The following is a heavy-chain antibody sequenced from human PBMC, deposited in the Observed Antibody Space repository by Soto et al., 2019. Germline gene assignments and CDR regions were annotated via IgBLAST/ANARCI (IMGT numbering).Heavy chain of an antibody. CDR1: GGSISSGGYY. J-gene: IGHJ5*02. CDR2: IYYSGRT. CDR3: ARAFSDSSSFFDP. D-gene: IGHD6-13*01. V-gene: IGHV4-31*03. Sequence: QVQLQESGPGLVKPSQTLSLTCTVSGGSISSGGYYWSWIRQHPGKGLEWIGNIYYSGRTYYNPSLKSRVTISVDTSKIQFSLKLSSVTAADTAVYYCARAFSDSSSFFDPWGQGTLVTVSS.